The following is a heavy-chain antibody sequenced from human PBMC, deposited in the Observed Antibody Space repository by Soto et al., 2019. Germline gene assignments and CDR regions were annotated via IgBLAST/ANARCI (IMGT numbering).Heavy chain of an antibody. V-gene: IGHV4-30-2*01. Sequence: SVTRGVGDGSSSSGGCYRSWKQQPPGKGLEWIGYIYHSGSTYYNPSLKSRVTISVDRSKNQFSLKLSSVTAADTAVYYCASSHAGAHITAAVHWGQGILVTVHS. CDR2: IYHSGST. J-gene: IGHJ4*02. D-gene: IGHD6-13*01. CDR1: DGSSSSGGCY. CDR3: ASSHAGAHITAAVH.